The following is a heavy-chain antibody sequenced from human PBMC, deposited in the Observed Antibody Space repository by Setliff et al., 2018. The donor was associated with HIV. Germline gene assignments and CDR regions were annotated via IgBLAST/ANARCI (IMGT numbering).Heavy chain of an antibody. J-gene: IGHJ5*02. CDR3: ARGGRSLAAQTWFDP. Sequence: PSETLSLTCAVSGYSISDGYYWGWIRQPPGKGPEWIGSIHHSGDTYYNPSLKSRVTISIDTSKNHFSLKLSSVTAADTAVYYCARGGRSLAAQTWFDPWGQGTLVTVSS. CDR2: IHHSGDT. CDR1: GYSISDGYY. V-gene: IGHV4-38-2*01. D-gene: IGHD6-6*01.